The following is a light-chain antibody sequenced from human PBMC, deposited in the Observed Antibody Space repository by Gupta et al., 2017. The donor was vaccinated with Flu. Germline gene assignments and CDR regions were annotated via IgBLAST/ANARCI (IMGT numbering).Light chain of an antibody. J-gene: IGLJ2*01. CDR1: SSNIGAGCD. CDR2: GKN. V-gene: IGLV1-40*01. Sequence: QSVLTQPPSLSVAPGQSCTISCAGSSSNIGAGCDVHLYQQLPGAALKLVIYGKNNRPSGAPDRFSGSKSGTAASLAITGLQAEDEAVYYCQSDDSRRSAIFGGGTTVTVL. CDR3: QSDDSRRSAI.